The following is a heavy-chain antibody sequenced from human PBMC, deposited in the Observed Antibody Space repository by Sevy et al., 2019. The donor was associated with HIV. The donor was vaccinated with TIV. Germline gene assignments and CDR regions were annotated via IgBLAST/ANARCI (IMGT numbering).Heavy chain of an antibody. CDR2: LSFGCGEI. D-gene: IGHD2-8*01. V-gene: IGHV3-23*01. CDR1: GFTFSKYS. Sequence: GGSLRLSCAASGFTFSKYSMSWVRQPPGKGLEWVSTLSFGCGEINYADSVKGRFTISRDNSKSSVYLQMNNLRPEDTAVYYCAREWCTKRHDYWGQGTLVTVSS. CDR3: AREWCTKRHDY. J-gene: IGHJ4*02.